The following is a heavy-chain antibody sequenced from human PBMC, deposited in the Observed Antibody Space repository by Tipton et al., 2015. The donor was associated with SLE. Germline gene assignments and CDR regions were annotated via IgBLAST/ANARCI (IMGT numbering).Heavy chain of an antibody. J-gene: IGHJ4*02. Sequence: TLSLTCNVSGVSISSSYWSWIRQPAGKGLEWIGRIYTSGATDDNLSLKSRVTMSVDMSKNQIFLKMTSVTAADTAVYFCARQDLGRAATLTFDIWGLGTLVTVSS. CDR1: GVSISSSY. CDR2: IYTSGAT. CDR3: ARQDLGRAATLTFDI. V-gene: IGHV4-4*07. D-gene: IGHD6-25*01.